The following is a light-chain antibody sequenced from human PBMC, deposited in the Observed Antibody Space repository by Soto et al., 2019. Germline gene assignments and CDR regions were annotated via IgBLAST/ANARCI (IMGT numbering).Light chain of an antibody. CDR3: QQYNNWPYT. V-gene: IGKV3-15*01. Sequence: EIVMTQSPVALSVSPGESAALSYRASQSVGRNFAWYQQRPGQAPRVLIYGTSTRATGVPARFSGSGSGTDFTLTISSLQSEDFAVYYCQQYNNWPYTFGQGTRLEIK. CDR1: QSVGRN. CDR2: GTS. J-gene: IGKJ2*01.